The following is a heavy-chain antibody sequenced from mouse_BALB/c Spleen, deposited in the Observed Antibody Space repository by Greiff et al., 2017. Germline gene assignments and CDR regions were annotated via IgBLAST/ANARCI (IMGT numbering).Heavy chain of an antibody. CDR3: ARWGGLRQYFDV. CDR1: GYTFTSYW. J-gene: IGHJ1*01. CDR2: INPSTGYT. Sequence: QVQLKESGAELAKPGASVKMSCKASGYTFTSYWMHWVKQRPGQGLEWIGYINPSTGYTEYNQKFKDKATLTADKSSSTAYMQLSSLTSEDSAVYYCARWGGLRQYFDVWGAGTTVTVSS. V-gene: IGHV1-7*01. D-gene: IGHD2-2*01.